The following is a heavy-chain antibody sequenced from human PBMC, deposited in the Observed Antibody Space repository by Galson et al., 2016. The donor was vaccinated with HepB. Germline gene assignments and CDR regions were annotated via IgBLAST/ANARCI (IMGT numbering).Heavy chain of an antibody. D-gene: IGHD3-10*01. Sequence: SLRLSCAASGFTFSSYGMNWVRQAPGKGLEWVSSISTSSNYINYADSLKGRFTISRDNVKKSLYLQMNSLRAEDTAVYYCARATMIRGFIGYYYHYGMDVWGQGTTVTVSS. CDR1: GFTFSSYG. CDR2: ISTSSNYI. V-gene: IGHV3-21*01. J-gene: IGHJ6*02. CDR3: ARATMIRGFIGYYYHYGMDV.